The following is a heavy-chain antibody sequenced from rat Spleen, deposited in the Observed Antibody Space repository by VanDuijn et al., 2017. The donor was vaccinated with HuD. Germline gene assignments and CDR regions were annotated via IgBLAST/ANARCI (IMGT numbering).Heavy chain of an antibody. CDR2: ISYSGST. CDR3: ARYGGYNFDY. V-gene: IGHV3-1*01. D-gene: IGHD2-3*01. J-gene: IGHJ2*01. Sequence: EVQLQESGPGLVKPSQSLSLSCSVTGDSITSHYWGWIRKFPGNKMEWMGYISYSGSTSYNPFIKSRISIARDTSKNQFFLQLTSVATEXTATYYCARYGGYNFDYWGQGVMVTVSS. CDR1: GDSITSHY.